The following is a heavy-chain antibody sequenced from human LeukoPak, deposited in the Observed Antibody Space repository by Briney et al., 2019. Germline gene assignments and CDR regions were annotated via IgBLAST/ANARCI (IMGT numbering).Heavy chain of an antibody. CDR1: GGTFSSYA. CDR3: ARDIMETGFVWVRYGMDV. J-gene: IGHJ6*02. Sequence: SVKVSCKASGGTFSSYAISWVRQAPGQGLEWMGRIIPSLGIANYAQKFQGRVTITADKSTSTAYMELSSLRSEDTAVYYCARDIMETGFVWVRYGMDVWGQGTTVTVSS. CDR2: IIPSLGIA. D-gene: IGHD3-16*01. V-gene: IGHV1-69*04.